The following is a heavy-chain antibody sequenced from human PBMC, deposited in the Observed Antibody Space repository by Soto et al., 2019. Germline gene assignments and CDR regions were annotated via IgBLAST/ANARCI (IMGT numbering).Heavy chain of an antibody. V-gene: IGHV5-51*01. CDR3: ARRAYSTEDLDY. D-gene: IGHD6-13*01. J-gene: IGHJ4*02. CDR1: GHTFTSYW. Sequence: PGESLKISCEGSGHTFTSYWIAWVRQMPGKGLEWMGIIFPGDSDTRYSPSFQGQVTISADKSIRTAYLQWSSLKASDTALYYCARRAYSTEDLDYWGQGTPVTVSS. CDR2: IFPGDSDT.